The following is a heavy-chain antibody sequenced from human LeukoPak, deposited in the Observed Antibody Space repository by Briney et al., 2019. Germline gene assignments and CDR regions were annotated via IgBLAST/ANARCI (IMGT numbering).Heavy chain of an antibody. CDR2: IKPDGSEK. CDR1: EFTFSSHH. Sequence: GGSLRLSCVASEFTFSSHHMNWVRQTPGKGLESVATIKPDGSEKYYVDSVKGRFTISRDNAKSSLYLQMNSLRAEDTGVYFCARMSSYCDYWGQGTLVTVSS. CDR3: ARMSSYCDY. V-gene: IGHV3-7*01. J-gene: IGHJ4*02. D-gene: IGHD2-2*01.